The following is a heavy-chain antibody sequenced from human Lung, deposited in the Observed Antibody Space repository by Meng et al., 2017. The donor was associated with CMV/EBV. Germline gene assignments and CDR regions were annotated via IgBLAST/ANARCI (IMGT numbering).Heavy chain of an antibody. J-gene: IGHJ4*02. D-gene: IGHD3-3*01. CDR1: GFSFSSYA. CDR3: ARGDGRSFDFWSV. Sequence: GASMKICYAASGFSFSSYALSWVRQAPGKGLEWVSDISGSGDRTNYADSVKGRFTTSRDNSKNTVYLQMNSLGVEDTAVYYCARGDGRSFDFWSVWGQGALVTVSS. CDR2: ISGSGDRT. V-gene: IGHV3-23*01.